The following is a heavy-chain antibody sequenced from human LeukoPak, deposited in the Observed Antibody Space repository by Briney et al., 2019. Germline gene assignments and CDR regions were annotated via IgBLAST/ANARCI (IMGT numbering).Heavy chain of an antibody. CDR3: TLSGAG. Sequence: PGGSLRLSCTTAGFPFVVYTIVWVRQAPGKGLEWVSFIKSKDDGGTTNYAASVKGRFSISRDDSKSIAYLDLNSLKTEDTAVYYCTLSGAGWGRGTLVTVSS. V-gene: IGHV3-49*04. CDR2: IKSKDDGGTT. D-gene: IGHD3-10*01. J-gene: IGHJ1*01. CDR1: GFPFVVYT.